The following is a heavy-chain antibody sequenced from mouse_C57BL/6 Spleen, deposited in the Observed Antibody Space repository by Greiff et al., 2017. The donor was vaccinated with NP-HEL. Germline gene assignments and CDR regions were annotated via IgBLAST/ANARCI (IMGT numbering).Heavy chain of an antibody. CDR2: IYPGSGST. Sequence: QVQLKQPGAELVKPGASVKMSCKASGYTFTSYWITWVKQRPGQGLEWIGDIYPGSGSTNYNEKFKSKATLTVDTSSSTAYMQLSSLTSEDSAVYYCASSYSNYARYFDVWGTGTTVTVSS. CDR3: ASSYSNYARYFDV. D-gene: IGHD2-5*01. CDR1: GYTFTSYW. J-gene: IGHJ1*03. V-gene: IGHV1-55*01.